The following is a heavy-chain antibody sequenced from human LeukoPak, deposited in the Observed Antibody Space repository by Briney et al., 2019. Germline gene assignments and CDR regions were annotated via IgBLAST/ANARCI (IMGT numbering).Heavy chain of an antibody. J-gene: IGHJ4*02. D-gene: IGHD6-6*01. Sequence: GGSLRLSCVVSGISLSNYAMSWVRQAPGKGLEWVSAISGSGGSTYYADSVKGRFTISRDNSKNTLYLQMNSLRAEDTAVYYCAKIGSRGSSSSPYYFDYWGQGTLVTVSS. CDR1: GISLSNYA. V-gene: IGHV3-23*01. CDR2: ISGSGGST. CDR3: AKIGSRGSSSSPYYFDY.